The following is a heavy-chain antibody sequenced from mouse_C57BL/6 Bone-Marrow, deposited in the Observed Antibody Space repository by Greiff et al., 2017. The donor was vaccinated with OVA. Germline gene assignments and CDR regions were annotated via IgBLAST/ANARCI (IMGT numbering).Heavy chain of an antibody. Sequence: QVQLQQSGAELARPGASVKMSCKASGYTFTSYTMHWVNQRPGQGLEWIGYINPSSGYNKYNQKFKDKATLTADKSSSTAYMQLSSLTSEDSAVYYCARGIYDGYYVFAYWGQGTLVTVSA. V-gene: IGHV1-4*01. CDR2: INPSSGYN. CDR3: ARGIYDGYYVFAY. CDR1: GYTFTSYT. D-gene: IGHD2-3*01. J-gene: IGHJ3*01.